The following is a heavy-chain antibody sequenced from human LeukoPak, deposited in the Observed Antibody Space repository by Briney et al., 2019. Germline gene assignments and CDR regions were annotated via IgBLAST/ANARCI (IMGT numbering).Heavy chain of an antibody. V-gene: IGHV4-59*12. CDR2: IYYTGST. Sequence: SETLSLTCSVSGGSITSYYWSWIRQPPGKGLEWIGYIYYTGSTDYNPSLKSRVTISIDTSKNQFSLQLTSVTAADTAVYYCAAMEVGIRGYSGHDADYWGQGTLVTVSS. CDR1: GGSITSYY. D-gene: IGHD5-12*01. J-gene: IGHJ4*02. CDR3: AAMEVGIRGYSGHDADY.